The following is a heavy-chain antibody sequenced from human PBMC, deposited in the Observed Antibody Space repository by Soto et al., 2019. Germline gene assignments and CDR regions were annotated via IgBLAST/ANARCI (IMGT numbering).Heavy chain of an antibody. D-gene: IGHD6-19*01. J-gene: IGHJ5*02. CDR3: ARGGGSGWHGDWFDP. CDR1: GYSFTDYY. V-gene: IGHV1-2*07. CDR2: MNPNSDGA. Sequence: QVHLVQSGAEVKEPGASVKVSCKASGYSFTDYYIHWVRQAPGQGLEWMGWMNPNSDGANYAHKFRGRVTMTRDKSLRTAYMEVKRLTSDDTAVYFCARGGGSGWHGDWFDPWGQGTLVTVSS.